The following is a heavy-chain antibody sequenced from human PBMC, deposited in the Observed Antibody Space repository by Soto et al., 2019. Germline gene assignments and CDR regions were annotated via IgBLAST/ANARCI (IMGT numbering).Heavy chain of an antibody. D-gene: IGHD3-10*01. J-gene: IGHJ6*02. CDR1: GGSFSGDY. Sequence: SETLSLTCAVYGGSFSGDYWSWIRQPPGKGRGWIGEINHSGSTNYNPSLKSRVTISVDTSKNQFSLKLSSVTAADLAVYYCGRGRTGLLVRGVIIGYYYYGMDVWGQGTTVTVSS. CDR2: INHSGST. V-gene: IGHV4-34*01. CDR3: GRGRTGLLVRGVIIGYYYYGMDV.